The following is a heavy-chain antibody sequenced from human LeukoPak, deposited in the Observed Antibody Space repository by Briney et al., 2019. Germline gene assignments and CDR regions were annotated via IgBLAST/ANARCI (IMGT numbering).Heavy chain of an antibody. V-gene: IGHV3-48*04. CDR1: GFTFSTYT. J-gene: IGHJ4*02. CDR2: IGTSGSTR. Sequence: GGSLRLSCAASGFTFSTYTMNWVRQAPGKGLEWLSYIGTSGSTRYYADSVKGRFTISRDNAKNSLYLQMSSLTAEDTALYYCAREANTAFDYWGQGTLVTVSS. CDR3: AREANTAFDY. D-gene: IGHD2-8*01.